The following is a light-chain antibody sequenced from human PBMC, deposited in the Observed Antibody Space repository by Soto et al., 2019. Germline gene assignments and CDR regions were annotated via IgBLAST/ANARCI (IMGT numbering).Light chain of an antibody. CDR2: GAS. V-gene: IGKV3-20*01. CDR3: QQYGSSPIT. Sequence: DIVLTQSPGTLSLSPGERATLSCWASQSVSSSSLAWYQQNPGQAPRLLIYGASSRATGIPDRFSGSGSGTDFTLTISRLEPEDFAVYYCQQYGSSPITFGQGTRLEIK. CDR1: QSVSSSS. J-gene: IGKJ5*01.